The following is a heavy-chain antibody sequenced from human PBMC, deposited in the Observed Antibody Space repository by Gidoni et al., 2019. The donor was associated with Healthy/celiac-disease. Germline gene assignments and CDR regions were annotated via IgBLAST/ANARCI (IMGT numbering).Heavy chain of an antibody. V-gene: IGHV3-23*01. CDR1: GFTFRSYA. Sequence: EVQLLESGGGLVQPGGSLRLSCAASGFTFRSYAMSWVRQAPGKGLEWVSAISGSGGSTYYADSVKGRFTISRDNSKNTLYLQMNSLRAEDTAVYYCAKVNTYYYGSGSYEEFDYWGQGTLVTVSS. CDR2: ISGSGGST. J-gene: IGHJ4*02. CDR3: AKVNTYYYGSGSYEEFDY. D-gene: IGHD3-10*01.